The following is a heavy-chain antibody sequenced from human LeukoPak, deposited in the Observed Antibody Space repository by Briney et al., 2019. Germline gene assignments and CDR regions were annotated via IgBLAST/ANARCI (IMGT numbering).Heavy chain of an antibody. Sequence: PSETLSLTCTVSGGSISSYYWSWIRQPPGKGLEWIGYIYYSGSTNYNPSLKSRVTISVDTSKNQFSLKLSSVTAADTAVYYCARETRAVAGLLDYWGQGTLVTVSS. CDR1: GGSISSYY. V-gene: IGHV4-59*01. D-gene: IGHD6-19*01. J-gene: IGHJ4*02. CDR2: IYYSGST. CDR3: ARETRAVAGLLDY.